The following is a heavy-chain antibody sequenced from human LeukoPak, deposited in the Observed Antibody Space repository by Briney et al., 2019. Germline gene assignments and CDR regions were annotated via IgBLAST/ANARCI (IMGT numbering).Heavy chain of an antibody. CDR2: ISGSGGST. CDR3: AKFGLPVHYVVITISFDY. CDR1: GFTFSSYA. Sequence: GGSLRLSCAASGFTFSSYAMSWVRQAPGKGLEWVSAISGSGGSTYYADSVKGRFTISRDKSKNTLYLQMNSLRAEDTAVYYCAKFGLPVHYVVITISFDYWGQGTLVTVSS. D-gene: IGHD3-22*01. J-gene: IGHJ4*02. V-gene: IGHV3-23*01.